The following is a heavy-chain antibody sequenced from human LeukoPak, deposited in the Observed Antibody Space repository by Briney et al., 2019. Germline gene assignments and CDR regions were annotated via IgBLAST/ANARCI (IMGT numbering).Heavy chain of an antibody. CDR3: ARERSLTVAGTNWFDP. Sequence: SGTLSLTCAVSGGSISSSNWWSWVRQPPGKGLEWIGEINHSGSTNYNPSLKSRVTISVDTSKNQFSLKLSSVTAADTAVYYCARERSLTVAGTNWFDPWGQGTLVTVSS. J-gene: IGHJ5*02. CDR2: INHSGST. CDR1: GGSISSSNW. D-gene: IGHD6-19*01. V-gene: IGHV4-4*02.